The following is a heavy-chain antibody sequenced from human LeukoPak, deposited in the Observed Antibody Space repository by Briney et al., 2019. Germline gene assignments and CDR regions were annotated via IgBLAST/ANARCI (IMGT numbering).Heavy chain of an antibody. V-gene: IGHV3-23*01. J-gene: IGHJ6*03. CDR1: GFTFSSYA. Sequence: GGSLRLSCAASGFTFSSYAMIWVRQAPGKGLEWVSGISGSGGSTYNADSVKGRFTISRDNAKNSLYLQMNSLRAEDTAVYYCAKVRRAARYYYMDVWGKGTTVTVSS. CDR3: AKVRRAARYYYMDV. D-gene: IGHD6-25*01. CDR2: ISGSGGST.